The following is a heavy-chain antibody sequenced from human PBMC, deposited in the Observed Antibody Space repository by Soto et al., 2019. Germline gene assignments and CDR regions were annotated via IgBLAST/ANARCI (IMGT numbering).Heavy chain of an antibody. Sequence: GAPVKVSCKASGGTFSSYAISWVRQAPGQGLEWMGGIIPIFGTANYAQKFQGRVTITADESTSTAYMELSSLRSDDTAVYYCARGRGGWHYYYYGMDVWGQGTTVTVSS. D-gene: IGHD6-19*01. CDR1: GGTFSSYA. CDR2: IIPIFGTA. J-gene: IGHJ6*02. CDR3: ARGRGGWHYYYYGMDV. V-gene: IGHV1-69*13.